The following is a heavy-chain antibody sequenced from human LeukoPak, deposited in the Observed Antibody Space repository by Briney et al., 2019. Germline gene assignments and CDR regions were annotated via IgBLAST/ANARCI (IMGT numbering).Heavy chain of an antibody. V-gene: IGHV3-21*01. CDR3: AKDDYGANDAFDY. D-gene: IGHD4-17*01. CDR1: GFTFRSYS. Sequence: PGGSLRLSCAASGFTFRSYSINWVRQAPGKGLEWVSSISTSRSYIYYADSVKGRFTISRDNSKNTLYLQMNSLRAEDTAVYYCAKDDYGANDAFDYWGQGTLVTVSS. J-gene: IGHJ4*02. CDR2: ISTSRSYI.